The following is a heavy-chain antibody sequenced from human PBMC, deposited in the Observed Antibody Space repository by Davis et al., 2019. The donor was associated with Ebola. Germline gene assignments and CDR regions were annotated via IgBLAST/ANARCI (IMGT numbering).Heavy chain of an antibody. Sequence: SVKVSCKASGGTFSSYAISWVRQAPGQGLEWMGGIIPILGIANYAQKFQGRVTITADESTSTAYMELSSLRSEDTAVYYCARGRGYDFWNNYYTFDYWGQGTLVTVSS. CDR2: IIPILGIA. CDR1: GGTFSSYA. CDR3: ARGRGYDFWNNYYTFDY. D-gene: IGHD3-3*01. V-gene: IGHV1-69*10. J-gene: IGHJ4*02.